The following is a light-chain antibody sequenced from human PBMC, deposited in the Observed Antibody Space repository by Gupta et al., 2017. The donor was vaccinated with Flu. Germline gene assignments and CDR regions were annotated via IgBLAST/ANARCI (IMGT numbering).Light chain of an antibody. CDR3: SSYANSNSPHVL. V-gene: IGLV2-8*01. J-gene: IGLJ2*01. Sequence: SCVGGYDYVSWYQQHPRKAVNLMIYGVTKRPSGVPDRFSGSKSGNTASLTVSGLQAEDEADYYCSSYANSNSPHVLFGGGTRLTVL. CDR1: SCVGGYDY. CDR2: GVT.